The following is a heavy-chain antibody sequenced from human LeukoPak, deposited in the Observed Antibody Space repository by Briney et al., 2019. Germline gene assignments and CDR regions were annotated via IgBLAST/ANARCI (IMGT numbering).Heavy chain of an antibody. CDR3: ARDLGGKEGDGYSSFDY. D-gene: IGHD5-24*01. CDR2: INPNSGGT. V-gene: IGHV1-2*02. CDR1: GYTFTGYY. Sequence: ASVKVSCKASGYTFTGYYMHWVRQAPGQGLEWMGWINPNSGGTNYAQKFQGRVTMTRDTSISTAYMELSRLRSDDTAVYYCARDLGGKEGDGYSSFDYWGQGTLVTVSS. J-gene: IGHJ4*02.